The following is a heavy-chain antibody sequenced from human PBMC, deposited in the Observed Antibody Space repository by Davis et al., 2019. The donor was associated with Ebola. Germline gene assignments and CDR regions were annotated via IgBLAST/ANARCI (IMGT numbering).Heavy chain of an antibody. Sequence: GGSLRLSCAVSGFTFSDYDMTWIRQAPGKGLEWVSYISSSGSTIYYADSVKGRFTISRDNSKNSLYLQMNSLRDEDTAVYYCARDHYDSSGYGFDIWGQGTMVTVSS. V-gene: IGHV3-11*04. CDR2: ISSSGSTI. D-gene: IGHD3-22*01. J-gene: IGHJ3*02. CDR3: ARDHYDSSGYGFDI. CDR1: GFTFSDYD.